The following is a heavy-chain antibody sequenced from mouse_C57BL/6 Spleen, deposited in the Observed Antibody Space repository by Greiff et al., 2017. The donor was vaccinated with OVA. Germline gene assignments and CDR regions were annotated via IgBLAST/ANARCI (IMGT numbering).Heavy chain of an antibody. CDR1: GYSFSSYW. J-gene: IGHJ2*01. CDR3: AKSPTVVASEC. V-gene: IGHV1-80*01. Sequence: QVQLKQSGAELVKPGASVKISCKASGYSFSSYWLNWLKQRPGKGLEWIGQIYPGDGDTNYNGNFKGKATLTADKSSSTAYMQLSSLTSEDSAVYCGAKSPTVVASECWGQGTTLTVYS. CDR2: IYPGDGDT. D-gene: IGHD1-1*01.